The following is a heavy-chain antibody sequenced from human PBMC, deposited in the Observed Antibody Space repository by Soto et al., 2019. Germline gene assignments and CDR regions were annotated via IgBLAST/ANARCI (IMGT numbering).Heavy chain of an antibody. CDR3: ARSGAMATVTDY. Sequence: GSLRLSCAASGFTFSTYWMSWVRQAPGKGLEWVANINQDGSGKYYVDSVKGRFTISRDNAKNSLYLQMNSLRAEDTALYYCARSGAMATVTDYWGQGTLVTVSS. J-gene: IGHJ4*02. D-gene: IGHD4-17*01. CDR1: GFTFSTYW. V-gene: IGHV3-7*01. CDR2: INQDGSGK.